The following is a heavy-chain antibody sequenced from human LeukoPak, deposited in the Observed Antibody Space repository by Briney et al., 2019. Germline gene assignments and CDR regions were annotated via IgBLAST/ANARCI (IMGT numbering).Heavy chain of an antibody. CDR2: INPNSGGT. Sequence: ASVKVSCKASGYTFTGYYMHWVRQAPGQGLEWMGWINPNSGGTNYAQKFQGRVTMTRDTSISTAYMELSRLRSDDTAVYYCARVLSVWFGELSAFDYWGQGTLVTVSS. CDR3: ARVLSVWFGELSAFDY. V-gene: IGHV1-2*02. CDR1: GYTFTGYY. D-gene: IGHD3-10*01. J-gene: IGHJ4*02.